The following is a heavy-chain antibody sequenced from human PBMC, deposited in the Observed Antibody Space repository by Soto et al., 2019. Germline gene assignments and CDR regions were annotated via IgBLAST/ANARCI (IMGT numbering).Heavy chain of an antibody. CDR1: GYTFPNYD. J-gene: IGHJ4*02. V-gene: IGHV1-8*01. CDR2: MNPNSGNT. Sequence: GASGKVSCKASGYTFPNYDINWVRQATGQGLEWMGWMNPNSGNTGYAQKFQGRVTMTRNTSISTAYMELSSLRPEDSAVYYCARYYGGNSGDYWGQGTLVTVSS. D-gene: IGHD4-17*01. CDR3: ARYYGGNSGDY.